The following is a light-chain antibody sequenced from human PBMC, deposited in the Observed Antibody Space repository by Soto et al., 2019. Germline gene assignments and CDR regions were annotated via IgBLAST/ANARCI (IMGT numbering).Light chain of an antibody. Sequence: DIQMTQSPSSLSASIGDRVTITCRASQSIMSYLNWYQQKPGKAPNLLIHAASSLQSGVPSRFSGSGSGRDFTLTISSLQPEDFATYYCQQTYSAPFTFGPGTKVDIK. CDR3: QQTYSAPFT. CDR1: QSIMSY. J-gene: IGKJ3*01. CDR2: AAS. V-gene: IGKV1-39*01.